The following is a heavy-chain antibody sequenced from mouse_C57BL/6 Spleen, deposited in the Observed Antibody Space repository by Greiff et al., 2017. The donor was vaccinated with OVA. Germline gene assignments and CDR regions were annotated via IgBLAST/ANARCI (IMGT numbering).Heavy chain of an antibody. D-gene: IGHD4-1*01. CDR2: IRNKGNGYST. CDR1: GFTFTDYY. CDR3: ARITGTSYFDV. J-gene: IGHJ1*03. V-gene: IGHV7-3*01. Sequence: EVMLVESGGGLVQPGGSLSLSCAASGFTFTDYYMSWVRQPPGKALEWLGFIRNKGNGYSTAYSVSVKGTITSSKANYQRILDLQLHALRAEDSATYYCARITGTSYFDVWGTGTTVTVSS.